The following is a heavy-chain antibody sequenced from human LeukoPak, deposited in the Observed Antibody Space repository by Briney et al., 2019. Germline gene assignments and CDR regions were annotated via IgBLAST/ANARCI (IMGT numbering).Heavy chain of an antibody. CDR2: INSDGSST. CDR3: ARGPPYYYDSSGYYYGGFDY. J-gene: IGHJ4*02. V-gene: IGHV3-74*01. CDR1: GFTFSSYW. D-gene: IGHD3-22*01. Sequence: GGSLRLSCAASGFTFSSYWMHWVREAPGKGLVWVSRINSDGSSTSYADSVKGRFTISRDNAKNTLYLQMNSLRAEDTAVYYCARGPPYYYDSSGYYYGGFDYWGQGTLVTVSS.